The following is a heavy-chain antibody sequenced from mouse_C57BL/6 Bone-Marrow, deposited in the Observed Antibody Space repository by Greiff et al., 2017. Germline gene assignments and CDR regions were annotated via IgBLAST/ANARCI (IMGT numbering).Heavy chain of an antibody. CDR3: ARFYYGSSPFAY. V-gene: IGHV1-81*01. CDR2: IYPRSGNT. D-gene: IGHD1-1*01. Sequence: QVQLQQSGAELARPGASVKLSCKASGYTFTSYGISWVKQRTGQGLEWIGEIYPRSGNTYYNEKFKGKATLTADKSSSTAYMELRSLTSEDSAVYFCARFYYGSSPFAYWGQGTLVTVSA. J-gene: IGHJ3*01. CDR1: GYTFTSYG.